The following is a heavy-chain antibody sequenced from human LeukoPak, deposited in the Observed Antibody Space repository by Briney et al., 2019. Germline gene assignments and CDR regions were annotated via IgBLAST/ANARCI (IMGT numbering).Heavy chain of an antibody. Sequence: SETLSLTCTVSGGSMSDYYWSWIRQPPGKGLEWIGYIYSTGSTNYSPSLKSRVTISVDTSKNQFFLKLSSVTAADTALYYCARDYTMTHAFDIWGQGTLVTVSS. CDR1: GGSMSDYY. CDR2: IYSTGST. CDR3: ARDYTMTHAFDI. V-gene: IGHV4-59*01. J-gene: IGHJ3*02. D-gene: IGHD3-22*01.